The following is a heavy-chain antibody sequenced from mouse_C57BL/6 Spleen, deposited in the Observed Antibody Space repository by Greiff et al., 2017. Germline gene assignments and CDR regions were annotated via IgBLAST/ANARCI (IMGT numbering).Heavy chain of an antibody. V-gene: IGHV5-9-1*02. Sequence: EVKLVESGEGLVKPGGSLKLSCAASGFTFSSYAMSWVRQTPEKRLEWVAYISSGGDYIYYADTVKGRFTISRDNARNTLYLQMSSLKSEDTAMYYCTRIYYEYSFAYWGQGTLVTVSA. J-gene: IGHJ3*01. D-gene: IGHD2-4*01. CDR3: TRIYYEYSFAY. CDR1: GFTFSSYA. CDR2: ISSGGDYI.